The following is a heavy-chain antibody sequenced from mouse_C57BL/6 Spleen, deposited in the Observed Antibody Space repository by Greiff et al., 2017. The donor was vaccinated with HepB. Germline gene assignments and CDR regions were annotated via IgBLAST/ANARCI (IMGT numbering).Heavy chain of an antibody. CDR2: INPSSGYT. D-gene: IGHD2-5*01. V-gene: IGHV1-7*01. J-gene: IGHJ4*01. Sequence: QVQLKESGAELAKPGASVKLSCKASGYTFTSYWMHWVKQRPGQGLEWIGYINPSSGYTKYNQKFKDKATLTADKSSSTAYMQLSSLTYEDSAVYYCASYSNSYYYAMDYWGQGTSVTVSS. CDR1: GYTFTSYW. CDR3: ASYSNSYYYAMDY.